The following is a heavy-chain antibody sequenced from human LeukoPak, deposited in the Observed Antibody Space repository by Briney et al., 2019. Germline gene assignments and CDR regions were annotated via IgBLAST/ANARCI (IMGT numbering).Heavy chain of an antibody. CDR2: INPNSGGT. Sequence: ASVKVSCKASGYTFTGYYMHWVRQAPGQELEWMGWINPNSGGTNYAQKLQGRVTMTRDTSISTAYMELSRLRSDDTAVYYCARCVNYYDSSGYYSFDFWGQGTLVTVSS. J-gene: IGHJ4*02. D-gene: IGHD3-22*01. V-gene: IGHV1-2*02. CDR3: ARCVNYYDSSGYYSFDF. CDR1: GYTFTGYY.